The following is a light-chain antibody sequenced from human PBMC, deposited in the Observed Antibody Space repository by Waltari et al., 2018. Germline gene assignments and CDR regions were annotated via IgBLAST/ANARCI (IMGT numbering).Light chain of an antibody. Sequence: IVLTQSPDTLSLSPGERATLYCRAGQSVSNNYLAWYQHKPGQAPGLLIYGASTRATGIPGRFTGRGSGTKFTLTITRLEAEDFAVYFCQQYGRSPRTFGQGTKLEIK. CDR3: QQYGRSPRT. J-gene: IGKJ2*01. V-gene: IGKV3-20*01. CDR2: GAS. CDR1: QSVSNNY.